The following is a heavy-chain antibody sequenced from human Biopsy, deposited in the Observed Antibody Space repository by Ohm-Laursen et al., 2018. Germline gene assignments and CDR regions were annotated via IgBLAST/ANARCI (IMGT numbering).Heavy chain of an antibody. CDR1: GGSVGDYF. Sequence: GTLSLTCSVSGGSVGDYFLSWIRLVPGKRPEWIGYTYYRGTSENNPSLRSRVTTSVDISRNQFFLNMKSVTGADTAVYYCARDNDKTLLSHYQHTMDVWGPGTTVSV. D-gene: IGHD1-26*01. CDR2: TYYRGTS. CDR3: ARDNDKTLLSHYQHTMDV. J-gene: IGHJ6*02. V-gene: IGHV4-59*02.